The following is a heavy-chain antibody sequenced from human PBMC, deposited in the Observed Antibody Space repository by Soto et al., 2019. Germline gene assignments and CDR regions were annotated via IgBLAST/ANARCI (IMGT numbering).Heavy chain of an antibody. Sequence: SGPTLVNPTQTLTLTCAFSGFSLNTRGVGVGWVPQPPGKALEWLALIYWDNDKRYSPSLKSRLAITKDTPKNHVVLLMTDMDPVDTATYYCAHLPWKQLWPRAPVVNWGQGTPVTVSS. CDR2: IYWDNDK. CDR1: GFSLNTRGVG. J-gene: IGHJ4*02. V-gene: IGHV2-5*02. D-gene: IGHD5-18*01. CDR3: AHLPWKQLWPRAPVVN.